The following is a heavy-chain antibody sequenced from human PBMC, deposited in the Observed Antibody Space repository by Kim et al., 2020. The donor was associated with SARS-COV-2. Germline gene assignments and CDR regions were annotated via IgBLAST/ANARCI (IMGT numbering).Heavy chain of an antibody. CDR2: IIPIFGTA. J-gene: IGHJ6*02. D-gene: IGHD2-2*01. Sequence: SVKVSCKASGGTFSSYAISWVRQAPGQGLEWMGGIIPIFGTANYAQKFQGRVTITADESTSTAYMELSSLRSEDTAVYYCARPPLTVVEMATTDYYYYYGMDVWGQGTTVTVSS. CDR1: GGTFSSYA. V-gene: IGHV1-69*13. CDR3: ARPPLTVVEMATTDYYYYYGMDV.